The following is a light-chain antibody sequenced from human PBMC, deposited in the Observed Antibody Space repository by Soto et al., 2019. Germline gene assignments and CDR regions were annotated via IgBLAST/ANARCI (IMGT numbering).Light chain of an antibody. CDR1: QSVLYNSTNKSY. CDR3: QQYYSSTIT. CDR2: WAS. Sequence: DIEMIQSPDSLAVYLGERATINCKSSQSVLYNSTNKSYLAWYQQRVGQPPKLLIKWASTRESGVPDRFSGSGSETDFTLTISSLQAEDVAVYYCQQYYSSTITFGQGTRLEIK. V-gene: IGKV4-1*01. J-gene: IGKJ5*01.